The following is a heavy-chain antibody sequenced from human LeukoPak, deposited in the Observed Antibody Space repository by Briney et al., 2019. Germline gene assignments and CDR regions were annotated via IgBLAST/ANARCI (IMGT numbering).Heavy chain of an antibody. CDR1: GFTFSSYSMN. J-gene: IGHJ5*02. V-gene: IGHV4-59*05. CDR2: IYYSGST. D-gene: IGHD2-2*01. Sequence: GSLRLSCAASGFTFSSYSMNWVRQAPGKGLEWIGSIYYSGSTYYNPSLKSRVTISVDTSKNQFSLKLSSVTAADTAVYYCARRNTIPVVPGDNNFFDPWGQGTLVTVSS. CDR3: ARRNTIPVVPGDNNFFDP.